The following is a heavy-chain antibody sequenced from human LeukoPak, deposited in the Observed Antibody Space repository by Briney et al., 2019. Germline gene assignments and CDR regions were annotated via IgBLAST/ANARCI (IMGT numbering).Heavy chain of an antibody. D-gene: IGHD3-3*01. Sequence: KSGGSLRLSCAASGVTFSDYYMSWIRQAPGKGLEWVSYISSSGSTIYYADSVKGRFTISRDNAKNSLYLQMNSLRAEDTAVYYCACRTIFGVGGDYWGQGTLVTVSS. CDR2: ISSSGSTI. V-gene: IGHV3-11*01. CDR3: ACRTIFGVGGDY. CDR1: GVTFSDYY. J-gene: IGHJ4*02.